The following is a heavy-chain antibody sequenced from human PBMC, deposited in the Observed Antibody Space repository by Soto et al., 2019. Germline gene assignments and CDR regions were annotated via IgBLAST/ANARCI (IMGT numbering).Heavy chain of an antibody. CDR3: AKGVLSFHYGMEV. D-gene: IGHD3-10*01. CDR2: ISSTAGRT. J-gene: IGHJ6*02. Sequence: GGSLRLSCATSGFTFNTYPITFSRHSAGKWLEWVSSISSTAGRTSSYADSVKGRFAISRDFSDNTVYLQMNNLRVDDTAVYFCAKGVLSFHYGMEVWGQGTTVTVSS. V-gene: IGHV3-23*01. CDR1: GFTFNTYP.